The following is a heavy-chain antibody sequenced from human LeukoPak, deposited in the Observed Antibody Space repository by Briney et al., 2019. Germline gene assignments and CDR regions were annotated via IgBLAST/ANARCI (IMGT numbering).Heavy chain of an antibody. D-gene: IGHD6-13*01. CDR3: TRDPASRDIAAGIVIDY. CDR1: GFTVSSNY. CDR2: TRNKANSYTT. V-gene: IGHV3-72*01. J-gene: IGHJ4*02. Sequence: GGSLRLSFAASGFTVSSNYMDWVRQAPGKGLEWVGRTRNKANSYTTEYAASVKGRFTISRDDSKSIAYLQMNSLKIEDTAVYYCTRDPASRDIAAGIVIDYWGQGTLVTVSS.